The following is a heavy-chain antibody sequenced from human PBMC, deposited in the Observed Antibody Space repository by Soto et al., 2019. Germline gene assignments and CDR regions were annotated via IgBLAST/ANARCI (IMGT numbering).Heavy chain of an antibody. Sequence: PGGSLRLSCAASGFTFSSYAMHWVRQAPGKGLEWVAVISYDGSNKYYADSVKGRFTISRDNSENTLYLQMNSLRAEDTAVYYCARGAPNEDPYYYGMDVWGQGTTVTVSS. J-gene: IGHJ6*02. D-gene: IGHD1-1*01. V-gene: IGHV3-30-3*01. CDR1: GFTFSSYA. CDR2: ISYDGSNK. CDR3: ARGAPNEDPYYYGMDV.